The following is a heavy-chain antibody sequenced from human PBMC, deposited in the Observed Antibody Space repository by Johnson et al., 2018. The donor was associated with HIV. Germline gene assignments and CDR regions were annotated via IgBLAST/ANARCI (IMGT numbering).Heavy chain of an antibody. Sequence: QVQLVESGGGVVQPGRSLRLSCAASGFTFSSYCMHWVRQAPGKGLEWVAFIRYDGSNKYYADSVKGRFTISRDNSKNTLYLQMNSLRAEDTAVYYCAKDYSGGDGAFDIWGQGTMVTVSS. J-gene: IGHJ3*02. CDR2: IRYDGSNK. D-gene: IGHD1-26*01. V-gene: IGHV3-30*02. CDR3: AKDYSGGDGAFDI. CDR1: GFTFSSYC.